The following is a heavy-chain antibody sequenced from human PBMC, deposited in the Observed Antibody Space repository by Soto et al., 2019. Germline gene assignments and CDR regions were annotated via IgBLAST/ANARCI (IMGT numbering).Heavy chain of an antibody. CDR3: ARVTTLAFDY. CDR1: GLTVSTNY. D-gene: IGHD3-22*01. CDR2: MYSDGRT. J-gene: IGHJ4*02. Sequence: SLRLSCAAPGLTVSTNYMSWVRQAPGKGLEWVSIMYSDGRTYHADSVKGRFTISRDNSKNMLYLQMNSLRAEDTAVYYCARVTTLAFDYWGQGTLVTV. V-gene: IGHV3-66*01.